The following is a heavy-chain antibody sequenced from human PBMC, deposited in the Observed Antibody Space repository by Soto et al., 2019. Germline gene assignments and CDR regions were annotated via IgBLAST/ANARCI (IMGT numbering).Heavy chain of an antibody. Sequence: QVQLVQSGAEVKKPGSSVKVSCKASGGTFSSYAISWVRQAPGQGLEWMGGIIPIFGTANYAQKFQGRVTITADESTRTAYMELSSLRSEDTAVYYCARVGYYDSSGYYYGYYGMDVWGQGTTVTVSS. V-gene: IGHV1-69*01. CDR1: GGTFSSYA. D-gene: IGHD3-22*01. CDR2: IIPIFGTA. CDR3: ARVGYYDSSGYYYGYYGMDV. J-gene: IGHJ6*02.